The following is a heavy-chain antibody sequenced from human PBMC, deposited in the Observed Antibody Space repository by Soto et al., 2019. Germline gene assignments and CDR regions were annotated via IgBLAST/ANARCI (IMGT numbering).Heavy chain of an antibody. CDR3: ATYDSSGLAF. V-gene: IGHV4-59*08. J-gene: IGHJ4*02. CDR2: IYYSGTT. CDR1: RGSISSYY. Sequence: SEILSLTCTVSRGSISSYYWNWIRQPPGKGLEWIGYIYYSGTTYYNPSLKSRLTISIDTSKKQFSLRLTSVTAADTAVYYCATYDSSGLAFWGQGTLVTVSS. D-gene: IGHD3-22*01.